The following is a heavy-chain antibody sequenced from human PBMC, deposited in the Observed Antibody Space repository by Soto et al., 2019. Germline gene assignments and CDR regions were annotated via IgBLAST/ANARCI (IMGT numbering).Heavy chain of an antibody. J-gene: IGHJ6*02. CDR3: ARDLGGLTGRGGMDV. CDR1: GFTFTTYG. CDR2: TWFDGSNK. D-gene: IGHD3-9*01. Sequence: QVQLVESGGGVVQPGRSLRLSCAASGFTFTTYGIHWVRQAPGKGLEWVAVTWFDGSNKYYADSVKGRFTVSGDNSRNTLYLQMNSLRAEDTAVYYCARDLGGLTGRGGMDVWGQGTTVTVSS. V-gene: IGHV3-33*01.